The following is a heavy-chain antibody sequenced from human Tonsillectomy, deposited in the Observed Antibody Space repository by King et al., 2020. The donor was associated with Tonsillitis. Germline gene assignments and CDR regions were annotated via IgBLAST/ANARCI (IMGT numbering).Heavy chain of an antibody. CDR2: IYYSGST. CDR3: ARAFGDYSVDAFDI. CDR1: GGSISSGNYY. D-gene: IGHD4-17*01. J-gene: IGHJ3*02. Sequence: QLQESGPGLVKPSQTLSLTCTVSGGSISSGNYYWNWIRQHPGKGLEWIGYIYYSGSTYYNPSLKSRVTISVDTSQNQFSLKLSSVTAADTAVYYCARAFGDYSVDAFDIWGQGTVVTVSS. V-gene: IGHV4-31*03.